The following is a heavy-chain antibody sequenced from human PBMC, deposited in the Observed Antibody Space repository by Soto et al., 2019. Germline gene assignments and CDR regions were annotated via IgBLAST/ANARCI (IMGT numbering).Heavy chain of an antibody. D-gene: IGHD3-10*01. CDR3: ARDWYGESI. J-gene: IGHJ3*02. CDR2: IRHDSSEI. V-gene: IGHV3-48*01. Sequence: EVQLVESGGDLVQPGGSLRLSCAVSGFTFSIYSMNWVRQAPGKGLEWVSFIRHDSSEIYYADSVKGRFTTSRDNANNLLYLQINRLRAEDTAVYYRARDWYGESILGQGTKVTVSA. CDR1: GFTFSIYS.